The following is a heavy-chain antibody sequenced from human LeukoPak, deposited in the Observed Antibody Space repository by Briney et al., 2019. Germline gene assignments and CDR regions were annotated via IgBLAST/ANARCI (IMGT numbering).Heavy chain of an antibody. CDR1: GFTFSSYA. Sequence: PGRSLRLSCAASGFTFSSYAMHWVRQAPGKGLEWVAVISYDGSNKYYADSVKGRFTISRDNSKNTLYLQMNSLRAEDTAVYYCARKGLRGVSPYYFDYWGQGTLVTVSS. CDR3: ARKGLRGVSPYYFDY. V-gene: IGHV3-30-3*01. CDR2: ISYDGSNK. D-gene: IGHD3-10*01. J-gene: IGHJ4*02.